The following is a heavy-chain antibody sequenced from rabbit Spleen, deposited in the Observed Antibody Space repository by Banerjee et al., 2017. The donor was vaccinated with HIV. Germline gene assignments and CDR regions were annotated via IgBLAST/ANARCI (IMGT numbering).Heavy chain of an antibody. CDR1: GFSFSNKAV. CDR2: INVATGKP. D-gene: IGHD1-1*01. J-gene: IGHJ4*01. CDR3: ARDLVAVIGWNFNL. V-gene: IGHV1S45*01. Sequence: QEQLVEYGGDLVQPEGSLTLTCKASGFSFSNKAVMCWVRQAPGKGLEWIACINVATGKPVYATWAKGRFTISRTSSTTVTLRMTSLTAADTATYFCARDLVAVIGWNFNLWGPGTLVTVS.